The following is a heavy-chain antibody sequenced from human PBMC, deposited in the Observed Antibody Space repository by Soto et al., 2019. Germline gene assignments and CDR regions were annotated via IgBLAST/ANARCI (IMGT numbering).Heavy chain of an antibody. V-gene: IGHV3-23*01. Sequence: GGSLRLSWAASGLTFSTYPLSWVRQAPGKGLEWVSAITGSGGDTYYADSVKGRFTISRDNAKNSLYLQMSSLRAEDTAVYYCARDWFEITMVRGVSNDAFDIWGQGTMVTVSS. J-gene: IGHJ3*02. CDR3: ARDWFEITMVRGVSNDAFDI. D-gene: IGHD3-10*01. CDR2: ITGSGGDT. CDR1: GLTFSTYP.